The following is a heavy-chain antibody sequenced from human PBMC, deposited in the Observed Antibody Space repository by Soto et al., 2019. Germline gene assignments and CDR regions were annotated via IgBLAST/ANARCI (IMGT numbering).Heavy chain of an antibody. CDR1: GFTVSNTY. CDR3: ARALPVAKGGFDP. J-gene: IGHJ5*02. V-gene: IGHV3-53*01. D-gene: IGHD2-2*01. Sequence: PGWSLRLSCAASGFTVSNTYMTWVRQPPGKGLECVSVIYTAGGTNYADSVKGQFIISRDNSKNTLYLQMNSLRAEDTAVYYCARALPVAKGGFDPWGQGTLVTVSS. CDR2: IYTAGGT.